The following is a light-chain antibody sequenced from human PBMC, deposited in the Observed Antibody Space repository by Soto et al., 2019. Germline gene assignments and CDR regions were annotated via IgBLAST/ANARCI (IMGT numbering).Light chain of an antibody. Sequence: DIVMTQSPDSLAVSLGERATINCKSSQSILFNSNNRYYLAWYQQKPGQPPKLLIYWASTRESGVPDRFGGSGSGTDFTLTISSLQAEDVAVYYCQQYYDTPLTFGGGTKVEIK. CDR1: QSILFNSNNRYY. CDR3: QQYYDTPLT. J-gene: IGKJ4*01. V-gene: IGKV4-1*01. CDR2: WAS.